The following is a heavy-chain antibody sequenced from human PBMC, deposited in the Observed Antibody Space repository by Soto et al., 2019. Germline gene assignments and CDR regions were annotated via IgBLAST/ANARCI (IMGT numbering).Heavy chain of an antibody. V-gene: IGHV3-23*04. Sequence: EEQLVESGGGLVQPGGSLRLSCAASGFTLSGNAMSWVRQAPGKELEWVSAISAGGGSTNYADSVKGRFIISRDTSRNKMFLQKNRRRSEDTAVEYFAEEKSSGWTKDRFHPWGQGTIVTVSS. CDR1: GFTLSGNA. D-gene: IGHD3-22*01. CDR3: AEEKSSGWTKDRFHP. CDR2: ISAGGGST. J-gene: IGHJ5*01.